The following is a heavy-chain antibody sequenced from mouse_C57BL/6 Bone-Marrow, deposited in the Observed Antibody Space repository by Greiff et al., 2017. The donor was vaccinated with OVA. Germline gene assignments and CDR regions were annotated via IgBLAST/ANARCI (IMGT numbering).Heavy chain of an antibody. CDR1: GYTFTSYW. Sequence: VQLQQPGAELVKPGASVKMSCKASGYTFTSYWITWVKQRPGQCLEWIGDIYPGSGSTNYNEKFKSKATLTVDTSSSTAYMQLSSLTSEDSAVYYCARRYYGSSYWYFDVWGTGTTVTVSS. J-gene: IGHJ1*03. CDR3: ARRYYGSSYWYFDV. V-gene: IGHV1-55*01. D-gene: IGHD1-1*01. CDR2: IYPGSGST.